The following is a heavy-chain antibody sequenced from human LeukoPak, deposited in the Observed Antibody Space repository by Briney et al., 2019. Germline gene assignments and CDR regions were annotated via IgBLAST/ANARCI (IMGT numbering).Heavy chain of an antibody. CDR2: ISGSGGST. V-gene: IGHV3-23*01. CDR1: GFTFSTYA. CDR3: AKDRAYYSDSSGYYLVRAYDY. D-gene: IGHD3-22*01. Sequence: GGSLRLSCAASGFTFSTYAMSWVRQAPGKGLEWVSGISGSGGSTFYADSVKGRFTISRDNSKNTLYLQMNSLRAEDTAVYYCAKDRAYYSDSSGYYLVRAYDYWGQGTLVTVSS. J-gene: IGHJ4*02.